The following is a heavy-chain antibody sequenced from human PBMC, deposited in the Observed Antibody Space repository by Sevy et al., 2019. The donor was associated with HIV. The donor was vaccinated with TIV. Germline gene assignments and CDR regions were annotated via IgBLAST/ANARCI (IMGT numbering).Heavy chain of an antibody. Sequence: GGSLRLSCAASGFTFSSYGMHWVRQAPGKGLEWVAVISYDGSNKYYADSVKGRFTISRDNSKNTLYLQMNSLRAEDPAVYYCAKGSYYYDSSGYKKNWYFDLWGRGTLVTVSS. CDR3: AKGSYYYDSSGYKKNWYFDL. V-gene: IGHV3-30*18. D-gene: IGHD3-22*01. CDR2: ISYDGSNK. J-gene: IGHJ2*01. CDR1: GFTFSSYG.